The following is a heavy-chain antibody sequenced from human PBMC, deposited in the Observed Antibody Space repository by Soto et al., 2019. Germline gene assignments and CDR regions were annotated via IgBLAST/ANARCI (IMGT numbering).Heavy chain of an antibody. V-gene: IGHV1-8*01. Sequence: QVQLVQSGAEVKKPGASVKVSCKASGDTFTKYDINWVRQAPGQGLEWMGWMNPNNGYTGYAQKFRGRVTMTRDTSIRTAYMELSSLTSADTSVYYCARRKERSGPNYFDYWGQGNLVTVSS. CDR2: MNPNNGYT. CDR3: ARRKERSGPNYFDY. D-gene: IGHD6-25*01. J-gene: IGHJ4*02. CDR1: GDTFTKYD.